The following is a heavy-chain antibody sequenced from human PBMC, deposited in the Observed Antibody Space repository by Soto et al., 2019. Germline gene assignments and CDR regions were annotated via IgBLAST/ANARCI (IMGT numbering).Heavy chain of an antibody. Sequence: SVKVSCKASGGTFSSYSISWVRRAPGQGLECMGGIIPIFGTANYAQKFQGRVTITADESTSTAYMELSSLRSEDTAVYYCASKEGLRFRGWGRGHWSYFDYWGQGTLVTVSS. J-gene: IGHJ4*02. CDR3: ASKEGLRFRGWGRGHWSYFDY. D-gene: IGHD3-3*01. V-gene: IGHV1-69*13. CDR2: IIPIFGTA. CDR1: GGTFSSYS.